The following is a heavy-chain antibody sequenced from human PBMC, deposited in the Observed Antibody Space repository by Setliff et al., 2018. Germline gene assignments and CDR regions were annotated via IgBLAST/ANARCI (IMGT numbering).Heavy chain of an antibody. CDR1: GGSISSDSDY. CDR2: IYASGST. V-gene: IGHV4-61*02. Sequence: SETLSLTCTVSGGSISSDSDYWSWIRQSAGKGLEWIGRIYASGSTEYNPSLGSRVTISVDTSKNQFSLKLSSVTAADTAVYYCASASPLQPSDYWGQGTLVTVSS. CDR3: ASASPLQPSDY. D-gene: IGHD1-1*01. J-gene: IGHJ4*02.